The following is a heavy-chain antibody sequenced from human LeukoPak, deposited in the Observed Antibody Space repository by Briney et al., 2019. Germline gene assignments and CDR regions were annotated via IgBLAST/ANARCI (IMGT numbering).Heavy chain of an antibody. V-gene: IGHV1-2*02. CDR2: INPNSGGT. CDR3: ARGWSGSYYSHYYYYMDV. CDR1: GYTFTGYY. Sequence: ASVKVSCKASGYTFTGYYMHWVRQAPGQGLEWMGWINPNSGGTNYAQKFQGRVTMTGDTSISTAYMELSRLRSDDTAVYYCARGWSGSYYSHYYYYMDVWGKGTTVTVSS. J-gene: IGHJ6*03. D-gene: IGHD1-26*01.